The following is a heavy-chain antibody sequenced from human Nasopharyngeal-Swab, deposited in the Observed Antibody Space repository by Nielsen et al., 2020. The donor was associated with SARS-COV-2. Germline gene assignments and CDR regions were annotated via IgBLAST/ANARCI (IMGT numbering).Heavy chain of an antibody. J-gene: IGHJ6*02. CDR2: IYTSGST. D-gene: IGHD6-13*01. Sequence: WIRQPPGKGLEWIGRIYTSGSTNYNPSLKSRVIMSVDTSKNQFSLKLSSVTAADTAVYYCARDEPSSWSNTYYYYYGMDVWGQGTTVTVSS. V-gene: IGHV4-4*07. CDR3: ARDEPSSWSNTYYYYYGMDV.